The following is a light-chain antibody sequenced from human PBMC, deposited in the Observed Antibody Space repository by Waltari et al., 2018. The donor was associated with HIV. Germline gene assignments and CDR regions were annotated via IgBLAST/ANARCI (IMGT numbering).Light chain of an antibody. J-gene: IGLJ2*01. V-gene: IGLV1-44*01. CDR1: RSNIGVNS. CDR2: NTN. Sequence: QSGLTQPPSASGTIGQRVTISCFGRRSNIGVNSVNWYQQLPGTAPRLLIYNTNQRPSGVPDRFSGSKSGTSAYLAISGLQAADEADYYCSAWDDNVNGLFGGGTKLTVL. CDR3: SAWDDNVNGL.